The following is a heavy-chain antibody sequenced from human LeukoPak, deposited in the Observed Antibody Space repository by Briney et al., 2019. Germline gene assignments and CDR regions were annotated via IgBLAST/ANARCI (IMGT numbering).Heavy chain of an antibody. D-gene: IGHD2-2*01. CDR3: ARDSASCRGCAFDI. J-gene: IGHJ3*02. Sequence: PGGSLRLSCAASGFIFSSYSMNWVRQAPGKGLEWVANTNRDGSEKYYVDSVKGRVTISRDNAMNFLYLQLNSLRVDDTAVYYCARDSASCRGCAFDIWGQGTVVTVSS. CDR2: TNRDGSEK. CDR1: GFIFSSYS. V-gene: IGHV3-7*01.